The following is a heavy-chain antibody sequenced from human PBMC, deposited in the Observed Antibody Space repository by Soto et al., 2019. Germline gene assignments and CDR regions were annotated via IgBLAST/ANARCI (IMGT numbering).Heavy chain of an antibody. J-gene: IGHJ4*02. D-gene: IGHD5-12*01. Sequence: EVQLVESGGGLIQPGGSLRLSCAASGFTVSSNYMSWVRQAPGKGLEWVSVIYSGGSTYYADSVKGRVTISRDNSKNTLYLQMNSLRAEDTAVYYCARDKATPGAALDYWGQGTLVTVSS. CDR3: ARDKATPGAALDY. CDR2: IYSGGST. V-gene: IGHV3-53*01. CDR1: GFTVSSNY.